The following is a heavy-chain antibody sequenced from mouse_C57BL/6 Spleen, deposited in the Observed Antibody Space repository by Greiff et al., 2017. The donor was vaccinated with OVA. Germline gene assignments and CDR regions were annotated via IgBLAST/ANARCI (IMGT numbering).Heavy chain of an antibody. CDR3: ARGGVTTDWYFDV. J-gene: IGHJ1*03. CDR2: INPNNGGT. D-gene: IGHD2-12*01. V-gene: IGHV1-18*01. Sequence: VQLQQSGPELVKPGASVKIPCKASGYTFTDYNMDWVKQSHGKSLEWIGDINPNNGGTIYNQKFKGKATLTVDKSSSTSYMELLSLTSEDTAVSYCARGGVTTDWYFDVWGTGTTVTVSS. CDR1: GYTFTDYN.